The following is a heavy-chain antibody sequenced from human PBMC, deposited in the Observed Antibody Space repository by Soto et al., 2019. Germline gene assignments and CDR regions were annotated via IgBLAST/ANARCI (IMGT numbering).Heavy chain of an antibody. D-gene: IGHD2-2*01. CDR3: AKGPSAAISLGYMDV. CDR1: GFTFSSYA. Sequence: GGSLRLSCAASGFTFSSYAMSWVRQAPGKGLEWVSAISGSGGSTYYADSVKGRFTISRDNSKNTLYLQMNSLRAEDTAVYYCAKGPSAAISLGYMDVWGKGTTVTVSS. V-gene: IGHV3-23*01. J-gene: IGHJ6*03. CDR2: ISGSGGST.